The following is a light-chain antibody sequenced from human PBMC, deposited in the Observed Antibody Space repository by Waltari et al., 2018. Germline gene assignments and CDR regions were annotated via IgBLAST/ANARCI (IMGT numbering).Light chain of an antibody. J-gene: IGKJ3*01. V-gene: IGKV2-30*02. CDR1: QSLVHSDGNTY. CDR3: MQGTHWPPFT. CDR2: KVS. Sequence: VVVTQSTLSLPVTLGQPASISCRSSQSLVHSDGNTYLNWFQQRPGQSPRRLIYKVSNRYSGVPDRCSGSGSGTDFTLKISRVEAEDVGVYYCMQGTHWPPFTFGPGTKVDIK.